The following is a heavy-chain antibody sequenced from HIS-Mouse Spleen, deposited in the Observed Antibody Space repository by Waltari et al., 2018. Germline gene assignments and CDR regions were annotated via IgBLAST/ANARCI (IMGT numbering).Heavy chain of an antibody. D-gene: IGHD6-13*01. CDR3: AREIPYSSSWYDWYFDL. CDR2: IYYSGST. CDR1: GGSISISSYS. V-gene: IGHV4-39*07. Sequence: QLQLQESGPGLVKPSETLSLTCTASGGSISISSYSWCWIRQPPGKGLEWIGSIYYSGSTYYNPSLKSRVTISVDTSKNQFSLKLSSVTAADTAVYYCAREIPYSSSWYDWYFDLWGRGTLVTVSS. J-gene: IGHJ2*01.